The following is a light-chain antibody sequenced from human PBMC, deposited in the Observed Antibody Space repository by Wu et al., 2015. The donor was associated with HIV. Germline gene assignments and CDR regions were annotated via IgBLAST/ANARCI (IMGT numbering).Light chain of an antibody. CDR3: QHYGSSPGYS. CDR1: QTVNSDF. V-gene: IGKV3-20*01. J-gene: IGKJ2*03. Sequence: EIVLTQSPATLSVSPGERATLSCRASQTVNSDFLAWYQQKPGQAPRLVIFAASIPATGIPQRFSGSGSGTNFSLIINRLEPEDFAVYYCQHYGSSPGYSFGQGTKLQIK. CDR2: AAS.